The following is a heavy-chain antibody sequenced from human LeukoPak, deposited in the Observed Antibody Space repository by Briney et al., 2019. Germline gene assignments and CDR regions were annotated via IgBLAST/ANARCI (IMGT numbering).Heavy chain of an antibody. J-gene: IGHJ4*02. CDR2: IYPGDSDT. CDR1: GYSFTNYW. V-gene: IGHV5-51*01. Sequence: GESLKISCKGSGYSFTNYWIGWVRQMPGKGLEWMGIIYPGDSDTRYIPSFQGQVTISADKSISTAYLQWSSLKASDTAMYYCARQRAYSGYDNFDYWGQGTLVTVSS. D-gene: IGHD5-12*01. CDR3: ARQRAYSGYDNFDY.